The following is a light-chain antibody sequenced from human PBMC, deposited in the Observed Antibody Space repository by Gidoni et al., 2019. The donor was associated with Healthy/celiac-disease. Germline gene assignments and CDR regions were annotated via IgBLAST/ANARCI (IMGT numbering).Light chain of an antibody. CDR2: DAS. CDR1: QSVSSY. CDR3: QQRSNWPMCS. J-gene: IGKJ2*04. Sequence: DIVLTQSPATLSLSPGERATLSCRASQSVSSYLDWYQQKPGQAPRLLIYDASNRATGIPARFSGSGSGTDFTLTISSLEPEEFAVYYCQQRSNWPMCSFGQGTKLEIK. V-gene: IGKV3-11*01.